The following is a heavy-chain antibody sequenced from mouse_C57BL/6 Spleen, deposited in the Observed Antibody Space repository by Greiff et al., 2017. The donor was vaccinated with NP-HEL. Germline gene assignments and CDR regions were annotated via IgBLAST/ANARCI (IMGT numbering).Heavy chain of an antibody. CDR2: IYPGSGST. D-gene: IGHD2-5*01. J-gene: IGHJ3*01. CDR3: ARSYYSNYVAWFAY. Sequence: QVQLQQPGAELVKPGASVKMSCKASGYTFTSYWITWVKQRPGQGLEWIGDIYPGSGSTNYNEKFKSKATLTVDTSSSTAYMQLSSLTSEDSAVDYCARSYYSNYVAWFAYWGQGTLVTVSA. V-gene: IGHV1-55*01. CDR1: GYTFTSYW.